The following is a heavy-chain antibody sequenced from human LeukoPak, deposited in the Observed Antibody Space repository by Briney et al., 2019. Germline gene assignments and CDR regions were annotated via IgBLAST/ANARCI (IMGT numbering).Heavy chain of an antibody. CDR1: GFTFSSYG. J-gene: IGHJ5*02. D-gene: IGHD6-13*01. CDR3: AKDMYSSSVPNWFDP. Sequence: PGRSLRLSCAASGFTFSSYGMHWVRQAPGKGLEWVAVISYDGSNKYYADSVKGRFTISRDNSKNTLYLQMNSLRAEDTAVYYCAKDMYSSSVPNWFDPWGQGILVTVSS. V-gene: IGHV3-30*18. CDR2: ISYDGSNK.